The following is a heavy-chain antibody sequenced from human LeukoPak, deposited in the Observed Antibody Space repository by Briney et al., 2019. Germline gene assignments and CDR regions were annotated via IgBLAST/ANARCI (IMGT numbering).Heavy chain of an antibody. Sequence: GGSLRLSCAASGFTFSDYYMNWVRQAPGKGLEWVANIKEDGSEIYYVDGVKGRFTISRDNANNALYLQMNSLRAEDTAVYYCARDLDYYDSSGYYEKLAFDYWGQGTLVTVSS. CDR2: IKEDGSEI. V-gene: IGHV3-7*03. D-gene: IGHD3-22*01. J-gene: IGHJ4*02. CDR1: GFTFSDYY. CDR3: ARDLDYYDSSGYYEKLAFDY.